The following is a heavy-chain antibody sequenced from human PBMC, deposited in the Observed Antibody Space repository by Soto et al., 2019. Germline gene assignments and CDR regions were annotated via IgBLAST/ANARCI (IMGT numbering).Heavy chain of an antibody. J-gene: IGHJ4*02. V-gene: IGHV3-23*01. CDR3: AKDRSSTSCYAFAY. CDR2: IGGSSGST. Sequence: EVQLLESGGGLLQPGGSLRLSCAASGFTFRSYAMSWVRQAPGKGLEWVSAIGGSSGSTDYADSVKGRFTISRDNSKNTLFLQMNSLRAEDTAVYYCAKDRSSTSCYAFAYWGQGTLVTVSS. CDR1: GFTFRSYA. D-gene: IGHD2-2*01.